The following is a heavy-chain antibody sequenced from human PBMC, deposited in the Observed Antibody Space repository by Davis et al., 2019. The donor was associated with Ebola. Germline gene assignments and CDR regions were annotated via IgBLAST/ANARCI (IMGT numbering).Heavy chain of an antibody. CDR1: GYTFTGYY. D-gene: IGHD4-23*01. CDR2: INPNSGGT. V-gene: IGHV1-2*02. Sequence: ASVKVSCKASGYTFTGYYMHWVRQAPGQGLEWMGWINPNSGGTNYAQKSQGRVTMTRDTSISTAYMELSRLRSDDTAVYYCAREGKPYYYGMDVWGQGTTVTVSS. J-gene: IGHJ6*02. CDR3: AREGKPYYYGMDV.